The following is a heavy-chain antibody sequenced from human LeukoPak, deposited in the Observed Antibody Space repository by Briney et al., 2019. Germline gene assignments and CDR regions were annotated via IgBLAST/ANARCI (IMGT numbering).Heavy chain of an antibody. Sequence: PGTSLRLSCAASGFTFSSHGMHWVRQAPGKGLEWVAVISYDGSNKYYADSVRGRFTISRDNSKNTLYLQMNSLRAEDTAVYYCVRDWKSTTLDSWGQGSLVIVSS. D-gene: IGHD2/OR15-2a*01. J-gene: IGHJ4*02. V-gene: IGHV3-33*05. CDR2: ISYDGSNK. CDR3: VRDWKSTTLDS. CDR1: GFTFSSHG.